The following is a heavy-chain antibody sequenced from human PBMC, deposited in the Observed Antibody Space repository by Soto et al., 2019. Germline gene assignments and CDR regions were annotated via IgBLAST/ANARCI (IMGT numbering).Heavy chain of an antibody. Sequence: ASVKVSCKASGYTFTGYYMHWVRQAPGQGLEWMGWINPNSGGTNYAQKFQGWVTMTRDTSISTAYMELSRLRSDDTAVYYCARDHSSSWQGRFDPRGQGTMVTVSS. CDR1: GYTFTGYY. D-gene: IGHD6-13*01. J-gene: IGHJ5*02. CDR3: ARDHSSSWQGRFDP. CDR2: INPNSGGT. V-gene: IGHV1-2*04.